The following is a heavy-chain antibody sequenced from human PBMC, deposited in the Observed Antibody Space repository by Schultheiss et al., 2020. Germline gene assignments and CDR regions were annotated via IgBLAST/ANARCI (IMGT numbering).Heavy chain of an antibody. CDR3: ASPLLWRTY. CDR2: IYHSGST. V-gene: IGHV4-39*01. Sequence: SETLSLTCTVSGGSISSSSYYWGWIRQPPGKGLEWIGEIYHSGSTYYNPSLKSRVTISVDTSKNQFSLKLSSVTAADTAVYYCASPLLWRTYWGQGTLVTVSS. J-gene: IGHJ4*02. CDR1: GGSISSSSYY. D-gene: IGHD3-10*01.